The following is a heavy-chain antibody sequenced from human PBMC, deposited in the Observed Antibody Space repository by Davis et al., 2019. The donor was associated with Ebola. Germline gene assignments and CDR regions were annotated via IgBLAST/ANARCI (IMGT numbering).Heavy chain of an antibody. CDR2: IYPDDSDT. CDR3: ARPRQWLVSEAFDI. D-gene: IGHD6-19*01. Sequence: GESLKISCKGSGYSFASYWIGWVRQMPGKGLEWMGIIYPDDSDTRYSPSFQGQVTISADKSISTAYLQWSSLKASDTAMYYCARPRQWLVSEAFDIWGQGTMVTVSS. V-gene: IGHV5-51*01. CDR1: GYSFASYW. J-gene: IGHJ3*02.